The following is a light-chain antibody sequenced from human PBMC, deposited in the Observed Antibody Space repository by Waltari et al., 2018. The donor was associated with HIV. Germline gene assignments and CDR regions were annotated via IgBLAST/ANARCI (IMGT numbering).Light chain of an antibody. J-gene: IGLJ2*01. CDR1: SSNLGNNH. CDR2: DNI. Sequence: QSVVPQPPSVSAAPGQKVTTPCSGSSSNLGNNHLTWYQHLPGTAPKLLIYDNIKRPSGIPDRFSGSKSGTSATLGITGLQAGDEADYYCGAWDSSLTAEVFGGGTKLTVL. CDR3: GAWDSSLTAEV. V-gene: IGLV1-51*01.